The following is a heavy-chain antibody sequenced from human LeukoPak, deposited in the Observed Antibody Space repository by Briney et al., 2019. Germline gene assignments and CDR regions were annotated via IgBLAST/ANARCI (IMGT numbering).Heavy chain of an antibody. CDR2: ISGSGGST. Sequence: GGSLRLSCAASGFTFSSYAMSWVRQAPGKGLEWVSAISGSGGSTYYADSVKGRFTISRDNSKNTLSLQMNSLRAEDTAVYYCARTLRDYYGSGSDYWGQGTLVTVSS. J-gene: IGHJ4*02. CDR1: GFTFSSYA. CDR3: ARTLRDYYGSGSDY. V-gene: IGHV3-23*01. D-gene: IGHD3-10*01.